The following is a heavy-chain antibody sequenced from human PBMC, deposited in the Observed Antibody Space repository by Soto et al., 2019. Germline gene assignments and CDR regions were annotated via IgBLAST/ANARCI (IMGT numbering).Heavy chain of an antibody. CDR2: IYYSGST. V-gene: IGHV4-39*01. Sequence: PSETLSLTCTVSGGSISSSNYYWGWIRQPPGKGLEWIGSIYYSGSTSYNSSLKSRVTISVDTSKNQFSLRLRSVTAADTAVHYCASPTLGAFDIWGQGTMVTVSS. CDR1: GGSISSSNYY. CDR3: ASPTLGAFDI. D-gene: IGHD3-16*01. J-gene: IGHJ3*02.